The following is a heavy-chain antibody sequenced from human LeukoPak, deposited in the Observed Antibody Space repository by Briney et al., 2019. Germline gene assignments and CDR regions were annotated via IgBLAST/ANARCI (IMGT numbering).Heavy chain of an antibody. V-gene: IGHV3-9*01. CDR1: GFTFDDYA. Sequence: GGSLRLSCAASGFTFDDYAMHWVRQAPGKGLEWVSGISWNSGSIGYADSVKGRFTISRDNAKNSLYLQMNSLRAEDTALYYCAKDSCSSSSEEAEFDYWGQGTLVTVSS. CDR3: AKDSCSSSSEEAEFDY. D-gene: IGHD6-6*01. CDR2: ISWNSGSI. J-gene: IGHJ4*02.